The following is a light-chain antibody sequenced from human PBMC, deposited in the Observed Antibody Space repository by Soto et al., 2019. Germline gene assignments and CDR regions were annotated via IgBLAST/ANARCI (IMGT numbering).Light chain of an antibody. Sequence: DIWMTQSPSTLSASTGDRVTITCRISQSISSCLAWYQQKPGKAPKLLIYAASTLESGVPSRFSGSGSGTEFTITISSLQADDVATYYCQQYNSSPHTFGQGTKVEIK. V-gene: IGKV1-5*01. J-gene: IGKJ2*01. CDR2: AAS. CDR1: QSISSC. CDR3: QQYNSSPHT.